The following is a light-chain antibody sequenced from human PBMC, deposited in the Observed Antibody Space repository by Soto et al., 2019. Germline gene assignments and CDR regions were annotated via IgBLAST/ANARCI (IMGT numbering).Light chain of an antibody. V-gene: IGLV2-23*03. Sequence: QSVLTQPASVSGSPGQSITISCTGTSRDVGGYNLVSWYQQHPGRIPKLIIYEGSKRPSGVSYRFSASKSGNTASLTISGLQPEDEADYYCCSYEGFSSVVFGSGTKVTVL. CDR1: SRDVGGYNL. J-gene: IGLJ1*01. CDR3: CSYEGFSSVV. CDR2: EGS.